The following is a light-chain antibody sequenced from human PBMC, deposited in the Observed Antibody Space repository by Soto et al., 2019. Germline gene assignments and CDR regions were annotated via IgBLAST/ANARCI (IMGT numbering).Light chain of an antibody. CDR3: AAWDDSLSGTWV. CDR2: RNN. V-gene: IGLV1-47*01. Sequence: QSVLTQPPSASGTPGQRVTISCSGSSSNIGRNYVYWYQQLPGTAPKLLIYRNNQRPSGVPDRFSGSKSGTSCSLAISGLRSEDEADYYCAAWDDSLSGTWVFGGVTQLTVL. CDR1: SSNIGRNY. J-gene: IGLJ3*02.